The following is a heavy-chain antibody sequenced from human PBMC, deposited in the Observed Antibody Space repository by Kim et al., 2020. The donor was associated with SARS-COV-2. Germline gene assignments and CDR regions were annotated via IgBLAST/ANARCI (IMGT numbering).Heavy chain of an antibody. CDR1: GFTFDDYA. V-gene: IGHV3-9*01. Sequence: GGSLRLSCAASGFTFDDYAMHWVRQAPGKGLEWVSGISWNSGSIGYADSVKGRFTISRDNAKNSLYMQMNSLRAEDTALYYCAKDIKSSWYTSLPDYWGQGTLVTVSS. CDR2: ISWNSGSI. D-gene: IGHD6-13*01. J-gene: IGHJ4*02. CDR3: AKDIKSSWYTSLPDY.